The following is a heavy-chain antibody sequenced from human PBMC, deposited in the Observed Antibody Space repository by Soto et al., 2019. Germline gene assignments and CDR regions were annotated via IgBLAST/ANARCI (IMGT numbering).Heavy chain of an antibody. J-gene: IGHJ3*02. D-gene: IGHD3-22*01. CDR3: AAQITMIVVVTDAFDI. CDR1: GYTLTELS. V-gene: IGHV1-24*01. CDR2: FDPEDGET. Sequence: GASVKVSCKVSGYTLTELSMHWVRQAPGKGLEWMGGFDPEDGETIYAQKFQGRVTMTEDTSTDTAYMELSSLRSEDTAVYYCAAQITMIVVVTDAFDIWGQGTMVTVSS.